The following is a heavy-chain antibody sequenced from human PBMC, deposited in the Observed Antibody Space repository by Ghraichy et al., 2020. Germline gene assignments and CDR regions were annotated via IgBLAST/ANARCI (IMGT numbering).Heavy chain of an antibody. D-gene: IGHD3-9*01. Sequence: ASVKVSCKASGYTFTGYYMHWVRQAPGQGLEWMGRINPNSGGTNYAQKFQGRVTMTRDTSISTAYMELSRLRSDDTAVYYCAREYKYFDWLLYSQWFDPWGQGTLVTVSS. CDR3: AREYKYFDWLLYSQWFDP. J-gene: IGHJ5*02. CDR2: INPNSGGT. V-gene: IGHV1-2*06. CDR1: GYTFTGYY.